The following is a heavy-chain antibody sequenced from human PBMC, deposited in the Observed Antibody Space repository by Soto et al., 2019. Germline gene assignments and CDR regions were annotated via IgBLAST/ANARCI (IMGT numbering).Heavy chain of an antibody. Sequence: ASVKVSCKASGYTFTSYGISWVRQAPGQGLEWMGWISAYNGNTNYAQKLQGRVTRTTDTSTSTAYMELRSLRSDDTAVYYCAREGDGYNSYYFDYWGQGTLVTVSS. J-gene: IGHJ4*02. D-gene: IGHD5-12*01. CDR2: ISAYNGNT. CDR1: GYTFTSYG. V-gene: IGHV1-18*01. CDR3: AREGDGYNSYYFDY.